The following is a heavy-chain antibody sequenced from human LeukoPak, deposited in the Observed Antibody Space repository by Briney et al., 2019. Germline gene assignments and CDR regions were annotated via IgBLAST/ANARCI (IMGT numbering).Heavy chain of an antibody. J-gene: IGHJ4*02. Sequence: GGSLRLSCAASGFTFDDYAMHWVRQAPGKGLEWVSGISWNSDTIGYADSVKGRFTISRDNAKNSLYLQMNSLRAEDTAVYYCARDQALVSTYYDILTGYFLFDYWGQGTLVTVSS. CDR2: ISWNSDTI. D-gene: IGHD3-9*01. V-gene: IGHV3-9*01. CDR1: GFTFDDYA. CDR3: ARDQALVSTYYDILTGYFLFDY.